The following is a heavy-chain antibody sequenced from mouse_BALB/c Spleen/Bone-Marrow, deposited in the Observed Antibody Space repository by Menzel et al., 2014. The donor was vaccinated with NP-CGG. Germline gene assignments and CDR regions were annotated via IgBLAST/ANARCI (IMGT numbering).Heavy chain of an antibody. D-gene: IGHD2-12*01. CDR3: ARALYNYDDLYCAMDY. CDR2: IWGDGST. J-gene: IGHJ4*01. CDR1: GFSLTGYG. V-gene: IGHV2-6-7*01. Sequence: VHLVESGPGLVAPSQSLSITCTVSGFSLTGYGVNWVRQPPGKGLEWLGMIWGDGSTDYNSALKSRLSISKDNSKNQVVLKMNSLQTDDTARYYCARALYNYDDLYCAMDYWGQGTSVTVSS.